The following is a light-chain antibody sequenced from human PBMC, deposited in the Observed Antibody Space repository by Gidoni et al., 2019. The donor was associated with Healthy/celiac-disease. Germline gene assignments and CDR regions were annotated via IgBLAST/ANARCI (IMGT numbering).Light chain of an antibody. J-gene: IGKJ2*01. CDR3: QQRSNWPSPYT. CDR1: QSVSSY. CDR2: DAS. V-gene: IGKV3-11*01. Sequence: EIVLTQSPATLSLSPGERATLSCRASQSVSSYLAWYQQKPGQAPRLLSYDASNRATGIPARFSGSGSGTDFTLTISSLEPEDFAVYYCQQRSNWPSPYTFGQGTKLEIK.